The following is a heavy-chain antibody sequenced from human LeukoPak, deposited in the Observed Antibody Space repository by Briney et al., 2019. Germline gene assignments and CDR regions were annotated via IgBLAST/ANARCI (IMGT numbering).Heavy chain of an antibody. CDR3: ATHSDWRFDY. CDR2: INSDGSTT. CDR1: GFTFSSYW. V-gene: IGHV3-74*01. J-gene: IGHJ4*02. D-gene: IGHD6-19*01. Sequence: TGGSLRLSCGASGFTFSSYWMHWVRQAPGKGLVWISRINSDGSTTSYADSVKGRFTISRDNAKNTLYLQMNSLRAEDTAVYYCATHSDWRFDYWGQGTLVSVSS.